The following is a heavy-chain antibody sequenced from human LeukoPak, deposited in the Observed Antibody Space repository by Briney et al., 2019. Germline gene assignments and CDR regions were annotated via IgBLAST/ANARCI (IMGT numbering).Heavy chain of an antibody. CDR2: IIPIFGTA. CDR3: ARATVVPAAMPKQYSGYDRAAFDI. CDR1: GGTFSSYA. Sequence: GASVKVSCKASGGTFSSYAISWVRQAPGQGLEWMGGIIPIFGTANYAQKFQGRVTITTDESTSTAYMELSSLRSEDTAVYYCARATVVPAAMPKQYSGYDRAAFDIWGQGTMVTVSS. D-gene: IGHD2-2*01. J-gene: IGHJ3*02. V-gene: IGHV1-69*05.